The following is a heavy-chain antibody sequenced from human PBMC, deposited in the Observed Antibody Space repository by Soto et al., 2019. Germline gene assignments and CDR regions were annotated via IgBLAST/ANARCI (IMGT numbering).Heavy chain of an antibody. Sequence: GWSLRLSCAASGFTFSSYWMHWVRQAPGKGLVWVSRINSDGSSTTYADSVKGRVTISRDNAKNMLYLQMNSLRAEDTAVYYCARGRSGNYACDDWGQGTLVTVSS. CDR3: ARGRSGNYACDD. D-gene: IGHD3-16*01. V-gene: IGHV3-74*01. CDR1: GFTFSSYW. J-gene: IGHJ4*02. CDR2: INSDGSST.